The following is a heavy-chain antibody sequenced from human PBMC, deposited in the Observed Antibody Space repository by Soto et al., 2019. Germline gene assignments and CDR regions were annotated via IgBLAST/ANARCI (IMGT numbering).Heavy chain of an antibody. J-gene: IGHJ3*02. Sequence: GASVKVSCKASGGTFSSYAISWVLQAPGQGLEWMGGIIPIFGTANYAQKFQGRVTITADKSTSTAYMELSSLRSEDTAVYYCARDFGGGQLAHDAFDIWGQGTMVTVSS. V-gene: IGHV1-69*06. CDR2: IIPIFGTA. CDR1: GGTFSSYA. CDR3: ARDFGGGQLAHDAFDI. D-gene: IGHD6-6*01.